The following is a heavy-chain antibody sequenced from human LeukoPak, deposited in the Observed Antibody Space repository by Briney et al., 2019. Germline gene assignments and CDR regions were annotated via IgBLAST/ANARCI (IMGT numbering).Heavy chain of an antibody. Sequence: GGSLRLSCAASGFTFSDYYMSWIRQAPGEGLEWVSYISSSGSTIYYADSVKGRFTISRDNAKNSLYLQMNSLRAEDTAVYYCARGYSSSWYGDWFDPWGQGTLVTVSS. CDR3: ARGYSSSWYGDWFDP. D-gene: IGHD6-13*01. CDR1: GFTFSDYY. CDR2: ISSSGSTI. J-gene: IGHJ5*02. V-gene: IGHV3-11*01.